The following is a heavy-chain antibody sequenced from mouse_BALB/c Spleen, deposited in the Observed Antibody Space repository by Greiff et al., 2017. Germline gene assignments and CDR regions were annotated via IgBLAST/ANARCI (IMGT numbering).Heavy chain of an antibody. D-gene: IGHD2-10*02. J-gene: IGHJ3*01. V-gene: IGHV1-82*01. CDR1: GYAFSSSW. CDR3: ARWGMTRFAY. Sequence: QVQLKQSGPELVKPGASVKISCKASGYAFSSSWMNWVKQRPGQGLEWIGRIYPGDGDTNYNGKFKGKATLTADKSSSTAYMQLSSLTSVDSAVYFCARWGMTRFAYWGQGTLVTVSA. CDR2: IYPGDGDT.